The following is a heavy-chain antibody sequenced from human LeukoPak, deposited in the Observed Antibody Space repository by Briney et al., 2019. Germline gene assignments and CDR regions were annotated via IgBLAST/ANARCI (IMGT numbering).Heavy chain of an antibody. CDR3: ARGLIWFGYYFDY. V-gene: IGHV4-34*01. D-gene: IGHD3-10*01. Sequence: PETLSLTCAVYGGSFSGYYWSWIRQPPGKGLEWIGEINHSGSTNYNPSLKSRVTISVDASKNQFSLKLSSVTAADTAVYYCARGLIWFGYYFDYWGQGTLVTVSS. CDR1: GGSFSGYY. J-gene: IGHJ4*02. CDR2: INHSGST.